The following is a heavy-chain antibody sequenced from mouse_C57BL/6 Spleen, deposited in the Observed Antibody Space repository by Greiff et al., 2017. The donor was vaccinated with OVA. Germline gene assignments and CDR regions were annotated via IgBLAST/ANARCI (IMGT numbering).Heavy chain of an antibody. D-gene: IGHD2-13*01. CDR2: IDPSDSYT. V-gene: IGHV1-69*01. Sequence: QVQLQQPGAELVMPGASVKLSCKASGYTFTSYWMHWVKQRPGQGLEWIGEIDPSDSYTNYNQKFKGKSTLTVDKSYSTAYMQLSSLTSEDSAVDYCVRGWIDCDYVRVDYWGQGTTLTVSA. CDR1: GYTFTSYW. CDR3: VRGWIDCDYVRVDY. J-gene: IGHJ2*01.